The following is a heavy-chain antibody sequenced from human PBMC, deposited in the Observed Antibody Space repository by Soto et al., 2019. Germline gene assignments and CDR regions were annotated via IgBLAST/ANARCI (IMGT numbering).Heavy chain of an antibody. CDR2: IIPIVGTG. J-gene: IGHJ6*02. V-gene: IGHV1-69*01. D-gene: IGHD2-2*01. CDR3: ARVVILVPTASTHYYYHMDV. CDR1: GGTFSNYA. Sequence: QVQLVQSGAEVRKPGSSVTVSCTASGGTFSNYAISWVRQAPGQGLEWMGWIIPIVGTGSYAQKFQGRVTITADEPTTTAYMELSSLRFEDTAVYYCARVVILVPTASTHYYYHMDVWGPGTTVTVSS.